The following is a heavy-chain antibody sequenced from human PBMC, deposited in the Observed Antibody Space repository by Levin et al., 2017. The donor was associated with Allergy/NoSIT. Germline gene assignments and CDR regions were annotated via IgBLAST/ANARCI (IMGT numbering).Heavy chain of an antibody. CDR1: GASITSVGHY. J-gene: IGHJ4*02. Sequence: PSETLSLTCTVSGASITSVGHYWSWVRQHPGNRLEWIGYISYGGGPYYNPTLKSPVTMSVDTSTNHFSLKLTSVTAADTAVYYYATSVAGPNQFDYWGQGILVTVST. D-gene: IGHD6-19*01. CDR2: ISYGGGP. CDR3: ATSVAGPNQFDY. V-gene: IGHV4-31*01.